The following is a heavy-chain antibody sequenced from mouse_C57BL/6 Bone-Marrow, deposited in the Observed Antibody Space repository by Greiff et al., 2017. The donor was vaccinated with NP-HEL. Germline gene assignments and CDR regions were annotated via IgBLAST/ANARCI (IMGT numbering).Heavy chain of an antibody. J-gene: IGHJ3*01. D-gene: IGHD2-4*01. Sequence: EVKLMESGEGLVKPGGSLKLSCAASGFTFSSYAMSWVRQTPEKRLEWVAYISSGGDYIYYADTVKGRFTISRDNARNTLYLQMSSLKSEDTAMYYCTREGLRAWFAYWGQGTLVTVSA. CDR3: TREGLRAWFAY. CDR1: GFTFSSYA. V-gene: IGHV5-9-1*02. CDR2: ISSGGDYI.